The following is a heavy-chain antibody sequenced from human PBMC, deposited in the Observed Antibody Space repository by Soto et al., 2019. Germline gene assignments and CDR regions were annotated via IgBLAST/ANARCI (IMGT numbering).Heavy chain of an antibody. CDR2: INHSGST. J-gene: IGHJ6*02. CDR3: ARHFEYSSTNYYYYGMDV. D-gene: IGHD6-6*01. Sequence: SDTLSLTCAVYGLSFSGYYWSWIRQPPGKGLEWIGEINHSGSTNYNPSLKSRVTISVDTSKNQFSLKLSSVTAADTAVYYCARHFEYSSTNYYYYGMDVWGQGTTVTVSS. CDR1: GLSFSGYY. V-gene: IGHV4-34*01.